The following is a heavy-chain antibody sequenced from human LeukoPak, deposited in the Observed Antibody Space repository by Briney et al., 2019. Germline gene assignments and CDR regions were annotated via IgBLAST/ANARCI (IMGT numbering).Heavy chain of an antibody. V-gene: IGHV4-30-4*08. CDR1: GGSISSGDYY. Sequence: SETLSLTCTVSGGSISSGDYYWSRIRQPPGKGLEWIGYIYYSGSTYYNPSLKSRVTISVDTSKNQFSLKLSSVTAADTAVYYCARSPFPDFWSGTGAFDIWGQGTMVTVSS. J-gene: IGHJ3*02. D-gene: IGHD3-3*01. CDR2: IYYSGST. CDR3: ARSPFPDFWSGTGAFDI.